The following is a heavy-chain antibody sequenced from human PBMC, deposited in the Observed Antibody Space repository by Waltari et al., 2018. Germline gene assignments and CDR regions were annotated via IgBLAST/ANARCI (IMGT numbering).Heavy chain of an antibody. Sequence: QVQLQQWGAGLLKPSETLSLTCAVYGGSFSGYYWSWIRQPPGKGLEWIGEINHSGSTNYNPSLKSRVTISVDTSKNQFSLKLSSVTAADTAVYYCARARILTGYSPRYYYGMDVWGQGTTVTVSS. CDR1: GGSFSGYY. V-gene: IGHV4-34*01. J-gene: IGHJ6*02. CDR3: ARARILTGYSPRYYYGMDV. CDR2: INHSGST. D-gene: IGHD3-9*01.